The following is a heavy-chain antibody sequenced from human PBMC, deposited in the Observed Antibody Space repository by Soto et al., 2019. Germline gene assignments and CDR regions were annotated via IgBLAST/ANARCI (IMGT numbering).Heavy chain of an antibody. Sequence: QVQFMQSGAEVKKPGASVKVSCKASGYTFNSHAIHWVRQAPGQRPEWLGWINAGNGNTYYSEKFECRVTFTRDTVATTVNMELTSLTSEDTAVYYCGRDQSGIGYYVDWFDPWGQGTLVTVSS. J-gene: IGHJ5*02. CDR2: INAGNGNT. CDR3: GRDQSGIGYYVDWFDP. V-gene: IGHV1-3*01. D-gene: IGHD3-10*02. CDR1: GYTFNSHA.